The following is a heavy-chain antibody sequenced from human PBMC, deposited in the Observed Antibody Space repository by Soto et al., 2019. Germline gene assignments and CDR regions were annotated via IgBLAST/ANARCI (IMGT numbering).Heavy chain of an antibody. CDR2: IYYSGST. J-gene: IGHJ5*02. CDR1: GGSISSGGYY. CDR3: ARSVFP. V-gene: IGHV4-31*03. Sequence: QVQLQESGPGLVKPSQTLSLTCTVSGGSISSGGYYWSWIRQHPGKVLEWIGYIYYSGSTYYKPYLNGRVTISVDRSNNQFALKLISVTAADPAVYNCARSVFPWGRGTLVTVCS.